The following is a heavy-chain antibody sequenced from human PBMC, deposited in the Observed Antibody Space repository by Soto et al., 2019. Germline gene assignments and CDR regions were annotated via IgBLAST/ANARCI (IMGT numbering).Heavy chain of an antibody. CDR2: IYYSGST. V-gene: IGHV4-31*03. D-gene: IGHD2-21*01. CDR3: AASCVGCGGFNYYGMDV. CDR1: GGSISSGVYY. J-gene: IGHJ6*02. Sequence: QVQLQESGPGLVKPSQTLSLTCTVSGGSISSGVYYWSWIRQHPGKGLEWIGYIYYSGSTYYNPSLKSRVTISVDTSKSQFSLKLSSVTAADTAVYYCAASCVGCGGFNYYGMDVWGQGTTVTVSS.